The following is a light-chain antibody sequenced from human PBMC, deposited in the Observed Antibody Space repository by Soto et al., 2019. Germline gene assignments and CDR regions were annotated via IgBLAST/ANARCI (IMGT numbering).Light chain of an antibody. Sequence: DIQMTQSPSSLSASVGDRVTITCRASQSISSYLNWYQQKPGKAPKLLIYAASSLQSGVASRFIGSGSGTDFTLTISSRQPENIETYNCHQSYSTPLTCGQGTTVEIK. V-gene: IGKV1-39*01. CDR2: AAS. CDR1: QSISSY. CDR3: HQSYSTPLT. J-gene: IGKJ1*01.